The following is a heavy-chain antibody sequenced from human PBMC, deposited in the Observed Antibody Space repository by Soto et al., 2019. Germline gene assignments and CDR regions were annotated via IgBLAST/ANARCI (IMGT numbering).Heavy chain of an antibody. V-gene: IGHV3-23*01. CDR2: ISGSGGST. CDR1: GFTFSSYA. CDR3: AKDGIRIWFGDPCDY. Sequence: EVQLLESGGGLVQPGGSLRLSCAASGFTFSSYAMSWVRQAPGKGLEWVSAISGSGGSTYYADSVKGRFTISRDNSKNTLYLQMNSMRAEDTAVYYCAKDGIRIWFGDPCDYWGQGTLVTVSS. D-gene: IGHD3-10*01. J-gene: IGHJ4*02.